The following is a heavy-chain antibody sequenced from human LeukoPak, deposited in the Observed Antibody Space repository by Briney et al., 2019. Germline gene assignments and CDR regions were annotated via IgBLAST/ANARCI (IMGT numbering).Heavy chain of an antibody. D-gene: IGHD2-2*01. CDR3: AKDGGEYCSSTSCPSWFDP. CDR2: ISYDGSNE. J-gene: IGHJ5*02. Sequence: GGSLRLSCAASGLTFSRYAMHWVRQAPGKGLEWVAVISYDGSNEYYAESVKGRFTISRDSSENTLYLEMNSLRVEDTAVYYCAKDGGEYCSSTSCPSWFDPWGQGTLVTVSS. CDR1: GLTFSRYA. V-gene: IGHV3-30-3*01.